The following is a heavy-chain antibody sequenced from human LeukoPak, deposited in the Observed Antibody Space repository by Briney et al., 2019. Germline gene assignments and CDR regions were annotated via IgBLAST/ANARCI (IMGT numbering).Heavy chain of an antibody. CDR3: ARGKVPDY. CDR2: ISSSGNTI. D-gene: IGHD1-1*01. J-gene: IGHJ4*02. Sequence: GGSLRLSCAASGFTFDDYGMNWVRQAPGKGLEWVLYISSSGNTIYYADSVKGRFTISRDNAKNSLHLQMNSLRAEDTAVYYCARGKVPDYWGQGTLVTVSS. V-gene: IGHV3-48*03. CDR1: GFTFDDYG.